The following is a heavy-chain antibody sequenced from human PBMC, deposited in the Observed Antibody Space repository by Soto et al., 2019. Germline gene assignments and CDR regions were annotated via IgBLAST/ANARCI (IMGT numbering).Heavy chain of an antibody. J-gene: IGHJ6*02. V-gene: IGHV1-3*01. CDR3: VRDGYNWNGMDV. CDR2: INADNGNT. D-gene: IGHD5-12*01. CDR1: GYTFTSYP. Sequence: VKVSCKTSGYTFTSYPMHWVRQAPGQRLEWMGWINADNGNTEYSQKFQGRVTITRDTSASTGYMELSSLRSEDTAVYYCVRDGYNWNGMDVWGQGTTVTVSS.